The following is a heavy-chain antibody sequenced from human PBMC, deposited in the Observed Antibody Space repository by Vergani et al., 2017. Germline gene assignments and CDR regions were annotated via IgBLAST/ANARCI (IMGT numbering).Heavy chain of an antibody. CDR2: ISCSSSYI. J-gene: IGHJ4*02. CDR3: ARSGYDSSGWYYFDY. CDR1: GFTFSSYA. D-gene: IGHD6-19*01. Sequence: EVQLLESGGGLVQPGGSLRLSCAASGFTFSSYAMSWVRQAPGKGLEWVSAISCSSSYIYYADSVKGRFPISRDNAKNSLYLQMNSLRAEDTAVYYCARSGYDSSGWYYFDYWGQGTLVTVSS. V-gene: IGHV3-21*01.